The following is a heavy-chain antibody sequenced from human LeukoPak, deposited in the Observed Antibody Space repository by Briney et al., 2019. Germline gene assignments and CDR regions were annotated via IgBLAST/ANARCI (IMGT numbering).Heavy chain of an antibody. CDR1: GNSFNTYG. D-gene: IGHD2/OR15-2a*01. J-gene: IGHJ5*02. Sequence: GASVKVSCKASGNSFNTYGISWLRQAPGQGLEWMGWINVNTKYARKFQGRVTMTTDTSTSTAYMELRSLRSDDTAAYFCARAPRCNTESCNSWFDPWGQGTLVTVSS. CDR3: ARAPRCNTESCNSWFDP. V-gene: IGHV1-18*01. CDR2: INVNT.